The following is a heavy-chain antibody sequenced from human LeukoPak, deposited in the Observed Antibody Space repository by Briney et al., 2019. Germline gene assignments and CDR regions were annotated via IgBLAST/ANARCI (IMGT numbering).Heavy chain of an antibody. CDR3: VRGPRYYDPVLDL. J-gene: IGHJ5*02. Sequence: ASVKVSCKASGYTFSDYAITWARQAPGQGLEWMGWISSYNGNTNYAQKIQDRVTLTTDTSTSTAYMEVRSLRSDDTALYYCVRGPRYYDPVLDLWGQGTLVTVSS. D-gene: IGHD3-22*01. CDR2: ISSYNGNT. V-gene: IGHV1-18*01. CDR1: GYTFSDYA.